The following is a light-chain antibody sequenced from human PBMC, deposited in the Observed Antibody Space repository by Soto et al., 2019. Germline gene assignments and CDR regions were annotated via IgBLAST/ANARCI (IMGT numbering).Light chain of an antibody. V-gene: IGKV3-15*01. Sequence: EIVMTQSPATLSVSPGERATLSCRASQSVGTYLAWYQQKPGQAPRLLIFGASTRATVIPARFSGGGSGSAFTLTISGLQSEDFAVYSCQQYNNWPLVTFGGGTKVEIK. J-gene: IGKJ4*01. CDR2: GAS. CDR3: QQYNNWPLVT. CDR1: QSVGTY.